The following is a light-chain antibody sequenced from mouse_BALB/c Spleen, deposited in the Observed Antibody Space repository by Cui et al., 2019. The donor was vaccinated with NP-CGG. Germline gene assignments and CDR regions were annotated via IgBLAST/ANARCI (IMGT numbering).Light chain of an antibody. CDR3: ALWYSNHWV. CDR2: GTN. J-gene: IGLJ1*01. Sequence: QFAVPQEPALTTSPGETVTLTCRSSTGAVTTSNYANWVQEKPDHLFTGLIGGTNNRAPGVPARFSGSLIGDKAALTITGAQTEDEAIYFCALWYSNHWVFGGGTKLTVL. V-gene: IGLV1*01. CDR1: TGAVTTSNY.